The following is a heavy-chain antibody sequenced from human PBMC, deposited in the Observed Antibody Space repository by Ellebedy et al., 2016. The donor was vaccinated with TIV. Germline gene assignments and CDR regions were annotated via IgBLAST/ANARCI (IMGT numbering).Heavy chain of an antibody. V-gene: IGHV1-2*02. CDR1: RYTFTGYY. CDR3: ARATETMVRGVIITLSHYYYGMDV. J-gene: IGHJ6*02. Sequence: ASVKVSXKASRYTFTGYYMHWVRQAPGQGLEWMGWINPNSGGTNYAQKLQGRVTMTTDTSTSTAYMELRSLRSDDTAVYYCARATETMVRGVIITLSHYYYGMDVWGQGTTVTVSS. D-gene: IGHD3-10*01. CDR2: INPNSGGT.